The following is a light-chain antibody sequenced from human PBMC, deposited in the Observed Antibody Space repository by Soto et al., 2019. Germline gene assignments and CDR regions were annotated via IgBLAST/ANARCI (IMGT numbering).Light chain of an antibody. Sequence: IVLTQSPATLSLSPWKRATLSCRASQNISNYLIWYQQKPGQAPRLLIYDVSNRATGIPDRFSGSGSGTDFTLTIPRLEPEDFAVYYCLQYGSSVWTFGQGTKVDIK. CDR1: QNISNY. V-gene: IGKV3-20*01. CDR2: DVS. CDR3: LQYGSSVWT. J-gene: IGKJ1*01.